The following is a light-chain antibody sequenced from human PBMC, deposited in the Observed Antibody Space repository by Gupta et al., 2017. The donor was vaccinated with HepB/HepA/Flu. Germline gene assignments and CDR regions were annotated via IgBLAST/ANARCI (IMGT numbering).Light chain of an antibody. J-gene: IGKJ4*01. Sequence: EIVLTQSPGTLSLSPGERATLSCRASQSVRSSLAWYQQIPGQAPRLLIYAASSRATGIPDRFSGSGSGTDFTHDVSRLEPEDFAVYYCQQYGSSLTFGGRTKVE. V-gene: IGKV3-20*01. CDR3: QQYGSSLT. CDR2: AAS. CDR1: QSVRSS.